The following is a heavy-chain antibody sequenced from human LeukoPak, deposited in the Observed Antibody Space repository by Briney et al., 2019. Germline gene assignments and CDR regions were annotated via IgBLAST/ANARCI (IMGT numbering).Heavy chain of an antibody. CDR1: GFTFSGYW. CDR2: IKQDASEE. D-gene: IGHD1-26*01. J-gene: IGHJ4*02. Sequence: PGGSLRLSCAASGFTFSGYWMSWVRQAPGKGLEWVANIKQDASEEYYVDSVKGRFTISRDNAKNSLYLQMNSLRAEDTAVYYCVKDRGRASVDYWGQGTLGTVSS. CDR3: VKDRGRASVDY. V-gene: IGHV3-7*01.